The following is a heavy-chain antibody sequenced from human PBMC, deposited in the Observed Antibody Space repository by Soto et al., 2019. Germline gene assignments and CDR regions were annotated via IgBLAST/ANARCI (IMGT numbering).Heavy chain of an antibody. CDR3: AKSYLGGATHSRDAFDI. CDR2: IWQDGSNK. D-gene: IGHD1-26*01. CDR1: GFTFSSYG. V-gene: IGHV3-30*02. Sequence: PGGSLRLSCAASGFTFSSYGMHWVRQAPGKGLEWVADIWQDGSNKYYADSVKGRFTISRDNSKNTLYLQMNSLRAEDTAVYYCAKSYLGGATHSRDAFDIWGQGTMVTVSS. J-gene: IGHJ3*02.